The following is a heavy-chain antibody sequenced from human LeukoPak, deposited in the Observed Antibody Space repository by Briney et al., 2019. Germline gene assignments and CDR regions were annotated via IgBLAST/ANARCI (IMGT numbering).Heavy chain of an antibody. D-gene: IGHD2-2*01. V-gene: IGHV4-34*01. Sequence: SETLSPTCAVYGGSFSGYYWSWIRQPPGKGLEWIGEINHSGSTNYNPSLKSRVTISVDTSKNQFSLKLSSVTAADTAVYYCARGIPNCSSTSCYHDYFDYWGQGILVTVSS. CDR3: ARGIPNCSSTSCYHDYFDY. CDR2: INHSGST. CDR1: GGSFSGYY. J-gene: IGHJ4*02.